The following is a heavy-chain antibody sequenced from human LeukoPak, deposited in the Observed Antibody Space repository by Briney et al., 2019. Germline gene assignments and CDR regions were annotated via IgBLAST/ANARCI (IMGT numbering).Heavy chain of an antibody. D-gene: IGHD5-24*01. J-gene: IGHJ4*02. CDR2: ISGSGGTT. Sequence: GGSLRLSCAASGFTFSSFAMSWVRQAPGKGLEWVSAISGSGGTTYSPDSVKGRFTISRDNSKNTLYLQMNSLRAEDTAVYYCAKSPERGVEMATIIDYWGQGTLVTVSS. CDR1: GFTFSSFA. CDR3: AKSPERGVEMATIIDY. V-gene: IGHV3-23*01.